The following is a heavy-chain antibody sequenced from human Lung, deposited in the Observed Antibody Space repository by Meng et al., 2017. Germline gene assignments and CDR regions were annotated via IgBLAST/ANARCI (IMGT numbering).Heavy chain of an antibody. CDR2: VYHRGDT. Sequence: QVQLQESGPGLGKPSGTLALTCTVSGDSITSDIWWSWVRQPPGKGLEWIGEVYHRGDTNYNPSLKSRVVISVDKSKNQFSLNLSSVTAADTAVYYCGRDQGRELINHWGQGTLVTVSS. CDR1: GDSITSDIW. J-gene: IGHJ4*02. CDR3: GRDQGRELINH. V-gene: IGHV4-4*02. D-gene: IGHD1-7*01.